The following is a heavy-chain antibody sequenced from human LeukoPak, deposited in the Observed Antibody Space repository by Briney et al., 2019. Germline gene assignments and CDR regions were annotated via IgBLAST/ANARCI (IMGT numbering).Heavy chain of an antibody. Sequence: PGGSLRLSCAASGITLSVYWMSWVCQAPGKGLEWVANIKQEGSEKYYRDSVQGRFTISRDNAKNSLYLQMNSLRAEDTAVYYCARSGSGYFDYWGQGSLVTVSS. J-gene: IGHJ4*02. CDR2: IKQEGSEK. V-gene: IGHV3-7*01. CDR1: GITLSVYW. CDR3: ARSGSGYFDY.